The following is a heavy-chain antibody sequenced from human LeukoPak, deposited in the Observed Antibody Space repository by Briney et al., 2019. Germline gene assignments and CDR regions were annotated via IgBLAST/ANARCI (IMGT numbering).Heavy chain of an antibody. CDR2: IWYDGGNK. Sequence: GGSLRLSCAASGFTFNTYAIHWVRQAPGKGLEWVAVIWYDGGNKYYADSVRGRFTISRDNSKNTLYLQMNSLRADDTAIYYCVRDPSCSGGGCYYYYGMDVWGQGTTVTVSS. D-gene: IGHD2-15*01. J-gene: IGHJ6*02. CDR3: VRDPSCSGGGCYYYYGMDV. CDR1: GFTFNTYA. V-gene: IGHV3-33*01.